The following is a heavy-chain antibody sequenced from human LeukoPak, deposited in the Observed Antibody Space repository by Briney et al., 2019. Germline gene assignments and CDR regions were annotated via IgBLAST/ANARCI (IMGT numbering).Heavy chain of an antibody. V-gene: IGHV4-39*01. J-gene: IGHJ4*02. CDR1: GGSISGSSYH. D-gene: IGHD5-18*01. Sequence: SETLSLTCTVSGGSISGSSYHWGWIRQPPGKGLEWFGSINDSWNTYYNPSLESRVTISMDSSKNKLYLKVTSVTAADTALYYCAREYSYTRRGYDYWGPGTLVTVSS. CDR2: INDSWNT. CDR3: AREYSYTRRGYDY.